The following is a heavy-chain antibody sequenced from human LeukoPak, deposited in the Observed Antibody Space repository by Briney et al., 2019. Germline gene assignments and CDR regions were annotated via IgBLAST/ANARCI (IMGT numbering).Heavy chain of an antibody. CDR2: INPNSGGT. V-gene: IGHV1-2*02. D-gene: IGHD2-21*02. J-gene: IGHJ4*02. Sequence: ASVKVSCKASGYTFTGYYMHWVRQAPGQGLEWMGWINPNSGGTNYAQKFQGRVTMTRDTSISTAYMELRTLRSDDMAVYYCARGDPVVTATSYDRWGQGTLVTVSS. CDR3: ARGDPVVTATSYDR. CDR1: GYTFTGYY.